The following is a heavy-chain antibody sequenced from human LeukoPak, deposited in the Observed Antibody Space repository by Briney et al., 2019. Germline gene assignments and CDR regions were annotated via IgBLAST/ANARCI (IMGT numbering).Heavy chain of an antibody. CDR1: GGSISSYY. D-gene: IGHD2-2*01. V-gene: IGHV4-59*01. Sequence: SETLSLTCTVSGGSISSYYWSWIRQPPGKGLEWTGYIYYSGSTNYNPSLKSRVTISVDTSKNQFSLKLSSVTAADTAVYYCARDRGSTSWHDPYYYYYGMDVWGQGTTVTVSS. J-gene: IGHJ6*02. CDR2: IYYSGST. CDR3: ARDRGSTSWHDPYYYYYGMDV.